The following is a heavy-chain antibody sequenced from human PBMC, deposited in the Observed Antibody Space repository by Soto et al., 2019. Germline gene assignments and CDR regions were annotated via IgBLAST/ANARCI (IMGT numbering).Heavy chain of an antibody. CDR3: ARDLSSSWYYYYYYGMDV. Sequence: VASVKVSCKASGYTFTSYYMHWVRQAPGQGLEWMGIINPSGGSTSYAQKFQGRVTMTRDTSTSTVYMELSSLRSEDTAVYYCARDLSSSWYYYYYYGMDVWGQGTTVTVSS. J-gene: IGHJ6*02. D-gene: IGHD6-13*01. CDR1: GYTFTSYY. CDR2: INPSGGST. V-gene: IGHV1-46*01.